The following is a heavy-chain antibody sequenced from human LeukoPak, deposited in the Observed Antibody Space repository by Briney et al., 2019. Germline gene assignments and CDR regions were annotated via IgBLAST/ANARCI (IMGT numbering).Heavy chain of an antibody. V-gene: IGHV1-18*04. D-gene: IGHD3-22*01. CDR1: GYTFTGYY. J-gene: IGHJ4*02. CDR3: ARDWGYYYDSSGYPSDY. CDR2: ISAYNGNT. Sequence: ASVKVSCKASGYTFTGYYMHWVRQAPGQGLEWMGWISAYNGNTNYAQKLQGRVTMTTDTSTSTAYMELRSLRSDDTAVYYCARDWGYYYDSSGYPSDYWGQGTLVTVSS.